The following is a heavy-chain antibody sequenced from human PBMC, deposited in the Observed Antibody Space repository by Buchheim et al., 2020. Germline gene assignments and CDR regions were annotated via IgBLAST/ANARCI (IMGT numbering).Heavy chain of an antibody. CDR2: INPDGSDT. CDR3: TRSANFFRGMDV. J-gene: IGHJ6*02. D-gene: IGHD2-15*01. CDR1: GFTFSSDW. Sequence: EERLVESGGGLGQPGGSLRLSCAASGFTFSSDWMHWVRQAPGKGLVWVSRINPDGSDTTYADSVEGRFTISRDNGRNTLYLQMNSLRGEDTAIYYCTRSANFFRGMDVWGQGTT. V-gene: IGHV3-74*01.